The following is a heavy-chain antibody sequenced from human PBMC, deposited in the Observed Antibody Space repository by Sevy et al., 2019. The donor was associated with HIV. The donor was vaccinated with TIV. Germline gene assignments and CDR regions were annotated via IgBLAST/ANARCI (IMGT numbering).Heavy chain of an antibody. V-gene: IGHV1-18*01. CDR2: ISAYNGNT. J-gene: IGHJ4*02. D-gene: IGHD3-22*01. CDR1: GYTFTSYG. CDR3: ARSPNFMYYYDSSGHFDY. Sequence: ASVKVSCKASGYTFTSYGISWVRQAPGQGLEWMGWISAYNGNTNYAQKLQGRVTMTTDTSTSTAYMELRSLRSDDTAVYYCARSPNFMYYYDSSGHFDYWGQGTLVTVSS.